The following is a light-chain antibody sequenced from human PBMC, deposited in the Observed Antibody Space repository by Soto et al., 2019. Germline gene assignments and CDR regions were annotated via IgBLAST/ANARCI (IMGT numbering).Light chain of an antibody. CDR1: QTVSTSY. CDR3: QHTAFTPLS. J-gene: IGKJ2*03. Sequence: SVVTVSLKKEERATLSCRASQTVSTSYLAWYQQKPGEVPRLLIYSASNRATGIPDRFSGSGSGTDFTLTISFFQAEDVAPYYSQHTAFTPLSF. V-gene: IGKV3-20*01. CDR2: SAS.